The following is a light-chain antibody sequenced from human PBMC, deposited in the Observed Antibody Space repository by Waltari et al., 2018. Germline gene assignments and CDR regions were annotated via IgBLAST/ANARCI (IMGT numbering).Light chain of an antibody. Sequence: QSVLTQPASVSGSPGQSITISCPGTSSDFGTYNYVSWYQHHPGRAPKLIIYDVRERPSGITNRFSGSKSGNTASLTISGLQAEDEADYFCCSYAGYFTVFGGGTHLTVL. CDR2: DVR. V-gene: IGLV2-23*02. J-gene: IGLJ2*01. CDR3: CSYAGYFTV. CDR1: SSDFGTYNY.